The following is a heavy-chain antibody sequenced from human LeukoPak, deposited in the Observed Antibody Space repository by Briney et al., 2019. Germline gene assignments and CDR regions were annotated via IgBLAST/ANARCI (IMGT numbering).Heavy chain of an antibody. CDR1: GYTFTSYY. D-gene: IGHD3-10*02. V-gene: IGHV1-46*01. J-gene: IGHJ6*03. CDR3: CSGSNYYHWYMDV. CDR2: INPSGGST. Sequence: ASVKVSCKASGYTFTSYYMHWVRQAPGQGLEWMGIINPSGGSTSYAQKFQGRVTMTRDTSTSTVYMELSSLRSEDTAVYFCCSGSNYYHWYMDVWGKGTTVTVSS.